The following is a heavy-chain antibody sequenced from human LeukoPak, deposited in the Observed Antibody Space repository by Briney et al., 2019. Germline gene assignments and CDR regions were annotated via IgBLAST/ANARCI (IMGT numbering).Heavy chain of an antibody. Sequence: SETLSLTCTVSGGSISSSSYYWGWIRQPPGKGLEWIGTISYSGSTYYNPSLKSRVTISVDTSTNQFSLKLSSVTAADTAVYHCARRYYYDSSGYYYHYDYWGQGTLVTVPS. D-gene: IGHD3-22*01. J-gene: IGHJ4*02. CDR2: ISYSGST. V-gene: IGHV4-39*01. CDR1: GGSISSSSYY. CDR3: ARRYYYDSSGYYYHYDY.